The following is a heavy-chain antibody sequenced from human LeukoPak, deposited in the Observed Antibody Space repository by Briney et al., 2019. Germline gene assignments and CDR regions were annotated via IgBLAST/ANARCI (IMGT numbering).Heavy chain of an antibody. CDR1: GFTVSGYA. CDR2: TSGSGDST. Sequence: QPGGSLRLSCAASGFTVSGYAMTWVRQAPGKGLEWVSTTSGSGDSTHYADSVKGRFTISRDNSKNTLYLQVNSLRAEDTAVYYCAKGKLVPAALFDYWGQGTLVTVSS. V-gene: IGHV3-23*01. CDR3: AKGKLVPAALFDY. D-gene: IGHD2-2*01. J-gene: IGHJ4*02.